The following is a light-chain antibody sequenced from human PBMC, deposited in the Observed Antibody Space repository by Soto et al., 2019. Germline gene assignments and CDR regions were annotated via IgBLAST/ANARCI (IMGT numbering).Light chain of an antibody. J-gene: IGKJ1*01. V-gene: IGKV3-15*01. CDR2: AAS. CDR3: NQYTTCPPWT. Sequence: EIVMTQSPATLSVSPGERATLSCSARQNIGTNLACFHQKPGQAPRLLIYAASIRATDFPARFSVSASGTNFPHTISGVLSEDFVVFLCNQYTTCPPWTFGHGTKVPIK. CDR1: QNIGTN.